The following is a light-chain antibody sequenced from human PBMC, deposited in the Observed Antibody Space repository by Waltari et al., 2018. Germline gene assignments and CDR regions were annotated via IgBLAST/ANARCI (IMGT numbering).Light chain of an antibody. CDR3: SSFTSSSTLRV. J-gene: IGLJ3*02. V-gene: IGLV2-14*01. CDR1: RSEVGGSKH. Sequence: QSALTQPASVSGSPGQSITIPCTRPRSEVGGSKHVPLYQQHTGKAPKLMIYEVTKRPSGVSTRFSGSKSGNTASLTISGLQAEDEADYYCSSFTSSSTLRVFGGGTKLTVL. CDR2: EVT.